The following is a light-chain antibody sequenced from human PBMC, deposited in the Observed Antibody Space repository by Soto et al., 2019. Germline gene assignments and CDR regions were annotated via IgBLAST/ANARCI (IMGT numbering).Light chain of an antibody. Sequence: QSVLTQPPSVSAAPGQRVTISCSGSSSNIGGNSVSWYQQLPGTAPKLLIYDDDKRPSGIPDRFYGYQSGTPAPLGITGFQTGDEADYYCGSGDSSMGAYVFGAGTKVTVL. CDR2: DDD. J-gene: IGLJ1*01. V-gene: IGLV1-51*01. CDR1: SSNIGGNS. CDR3: GSGDSSMGAYV.